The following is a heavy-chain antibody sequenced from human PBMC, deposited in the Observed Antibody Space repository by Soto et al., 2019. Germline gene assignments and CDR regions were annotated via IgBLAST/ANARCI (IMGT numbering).Heavy chain of an antibody. Sequence: QVQLQESGPGLVKPSETLSLTCTVSGGSISSYYWSWVRQPPGKGLEWIGYIYYSGSTNYNPSLKSRVTISVDTSKNQFSLKLSSVTAADTAVYYCARVNWETSGGGMDVWGQGTTVTVSS. CDR1: GGSISSYY. CDR2: IYYSGST. CDR3: ARVNWETSGGGMDV. J-gene: IGHJ6*02. V-gene: IGHV4-59*01. D-gene: IGHD3-16*01.